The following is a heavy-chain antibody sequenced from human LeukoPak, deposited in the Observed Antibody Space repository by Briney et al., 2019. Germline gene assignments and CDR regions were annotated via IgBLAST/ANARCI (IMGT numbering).Heavy chain of an antibody. CDR1: GFTFSSYS. D-gene: IGHD2-15*01. CDR2: ISGSSYYI. V-gene: IGHV3-21*01. Sequence: PGGSLRLSCAASGFTFSSYSMNWVRQAPGKGLEWVSSISGSSYYIYYADSVKGRFTISRDNAKNSLYLQMNSLRAEDTAVYFCARRIREGYCSGGNCYSFGYWGQGALVTVSS. J-gene: IGHJ4*02. CDR3: ARRIREGYCSGGNCYSFGY.